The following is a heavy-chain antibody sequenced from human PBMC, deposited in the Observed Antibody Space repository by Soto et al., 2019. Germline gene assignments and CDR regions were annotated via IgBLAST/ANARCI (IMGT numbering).Heavy chain of an antibody. D-gene: IGHD6-19*01. CDR3: ARPDSNGWYDY. J-gene: IGHJ4*02. V-gene: IGHV5-51*01. CDR1: GYSFTDYW. Sequence: EVQLVQSGVVMKKPGESLKISCKGSGYSFTDYWIAWVRQMPGRGLEWMGIINGGDSDTRYSPSFQGQVTVSVDKSITTAYLQWSSLKASDTAIYYCARPDSNGWYDYWGQGTPVTVSS. CDR2: INGGDSDT.